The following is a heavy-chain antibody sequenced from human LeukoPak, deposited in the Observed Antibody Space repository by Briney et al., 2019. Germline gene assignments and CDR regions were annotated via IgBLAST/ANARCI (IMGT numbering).Heavy chain of an antibody. J-gene: IGHJ4*02. Sequence: ASVKVSCKASGYTFTGYYMHWVRQAPGQGVEWMGWINPNSGGTNYAQKFQGRVTMTRDTSISTAYMELSRLRSDDTAVYYCARRARAMVTFDYWGQGTLVTVSS. CDR2: INPNSGGT. CDR3: ARRARAMVTFDY. CDR1: GYTFTGYY. V-gene: IGHV1-2*02. D-gene: IGHD5-18*01.